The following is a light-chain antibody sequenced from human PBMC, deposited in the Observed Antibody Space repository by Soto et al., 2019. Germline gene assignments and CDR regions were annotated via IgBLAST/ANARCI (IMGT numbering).Light chain of an antibody. CDR3: QQYSNWPPPIT. CDR1: ETVSTN. CDR2: GSS. Sequence: EIVLTQSPATLSVSPGERATLSCRATETVSTNLAWFQRKAGQPPRLLIYGSSTRATRVTDRFSGSGSGTEFALIISSLQSEDVAVYYCQQYSNWPPPITFGQGTRLEIK. J-gene: IGKJ5*01. V-gene: IGKV3-15*01.